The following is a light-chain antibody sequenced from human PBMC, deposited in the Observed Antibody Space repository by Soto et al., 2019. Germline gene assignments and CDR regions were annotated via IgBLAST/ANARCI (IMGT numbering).Light chain of an antibody. CDR3: CSHANGSTYV. V-gene: IGLV2-23*01. CDR1: SSDVGSRNL. J-gene: IGLJ1*01. Sequence: QSVLTQPASVSGSPGQTITISCAGTSSDVGSRNLVSWYQQYPGEVPKLIIFEASQRPSGVSHRFSGSKSGSTASLTISGLQAEDEADYYCCSHANGSTYVFGSGTKVTVL. CDR2: EAS.